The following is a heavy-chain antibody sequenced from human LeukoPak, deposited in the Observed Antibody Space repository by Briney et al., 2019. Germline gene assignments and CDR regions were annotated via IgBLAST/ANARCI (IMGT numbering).Heavy chain of an antibody. Sequence: SETLSLTCTVSDGSISSSSYYWGWIRQPPGKGLEWIASIYSSGSTYYNPSLKSRVTISVDTSKNQFSLKLSSVTAADTAVYYCARDGGSYGFRRTYYFDYWGQGALVTVSS. CDR3: ARDGGSYGFRRTYYFDY. CDR2: IYSSGST. D-gene: IGHD1-26*01. V-gene: IGHV4-39*07. CDR1: DGSISSSSYY. J-gene: IGHJ4*02.